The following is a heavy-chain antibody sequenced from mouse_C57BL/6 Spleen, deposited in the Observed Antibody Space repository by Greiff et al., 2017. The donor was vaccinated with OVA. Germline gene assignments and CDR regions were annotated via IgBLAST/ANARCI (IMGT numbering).Heavy chain of an antibody. CDR1: GYSFTDYN. D-gene: IGHD2-4*01. Sequence: EVKLQESGPELVKPGASVKISCKASGYSFTDYNMNWVKQSNGKSLEWIGVINPNYGTTSYNQQFKGKATLTVDQSSSTDYMQLNSVTSEDSAVDYGAEGDYDEGFAYWGQGTLVTVSA. CDR2: INPNYGTT. CDR3: AEGDYDEGFAY. V-gene: IGHV1-39*01. J-gene: IGHJ3*01.